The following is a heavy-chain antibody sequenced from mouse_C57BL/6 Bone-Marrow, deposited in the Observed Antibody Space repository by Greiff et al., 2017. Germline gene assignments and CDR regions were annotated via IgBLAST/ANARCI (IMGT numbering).Heavy chain of an antibody. J-gene: IGHJ2*01. CDR2: IFPGSGST. V-gene: IGHV1-75*01. D-gene: IGHD1-1*01. Sequence: QVQLQQSGPELVKPGASVKISCKASGYTFTDYYINWVKQRPGQGLEWIGWIFPGSGSTYYNEKFKGKATLTVDKSSSTAYMLLSSLTSEDSAVYCCARDTTTGVATFDYWGQGTTLTVSS. CDR3: ARDTTTGVATFDY. CDR1: GYTFTDYY.